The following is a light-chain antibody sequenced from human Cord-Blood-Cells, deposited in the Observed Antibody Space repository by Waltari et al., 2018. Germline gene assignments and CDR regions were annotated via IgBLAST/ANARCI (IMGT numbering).Light chain of an antibody. V-gene: IGKV1-8*01. CDR1: QGISSY. J-gene: IGKJ4*01. CDR2: AAS. Sequence: AIRMTQSPSSFSASTGDRVTIACPASQGISSYLAWYQPKPGKAPKLLIYAASTLQSGVPSRFSGSGSETDFTLTISCLQSEDFATYYCQQYYSYPLTFGGGTKVEIK. CDR3: QQYYSYPLT.